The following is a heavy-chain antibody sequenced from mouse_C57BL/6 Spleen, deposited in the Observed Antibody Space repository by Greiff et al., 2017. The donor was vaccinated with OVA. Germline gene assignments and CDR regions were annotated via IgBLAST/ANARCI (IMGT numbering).Heavy chain of an antibody. J-gene: IGHJ3*01. CDR2: IRLKSDNYAT. D-gene: IGHD3-3*01. CDR3: AQGCDGGICFAY. Sequence: EVQLQESGGGLVQPGGSMKLSCVASGFTFSNYWMNWVRQSPEKGLEWVAQIRLKSDNYATHYAESVKGRFTISRDDSKSSVYLQMSTIKAEDTGIYYSAQGCDGGICFAYRGQGTLVTVSA. CDR1: GFTFSNYW. V-gene: IGHV6-3*01.